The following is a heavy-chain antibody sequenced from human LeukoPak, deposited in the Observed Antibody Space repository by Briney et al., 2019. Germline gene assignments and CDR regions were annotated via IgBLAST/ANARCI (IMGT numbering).Heavy chain of an antibody. CDR3: ARGQGDNYYPHPGFDC. J-gene: IGHJ4*02. CDR1: GFTFSSYA. CDR2: ISYDGSNK. V-gene: IGHV3-30*01. D-gene: IGHD3-10*01. Sequence: GRSLRLSCAASGFTFSSYAMHWVRQAPGKGLEWVAVISYDGSNKYYADSVKGRFTISRDNSKNTLYLQMNSLRAEDTAVYYCARGQGDNYYPHPGFDCWGQGTLVTVSS.